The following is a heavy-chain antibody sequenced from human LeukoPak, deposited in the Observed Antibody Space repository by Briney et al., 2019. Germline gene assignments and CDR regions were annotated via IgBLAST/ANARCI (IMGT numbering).Heavy chain of an antibody. CDR3: ARGRISLVAPTTLLY. D-gene: IGHD1-1*01. CDR1: GGTFSSYA. CDR2: IIPIFGTA. Sequence: GASVKLSCKASGGTFSSYAISWVRQAPGQGLEWMGGIIPIFGTANYAQKFQGRVTITADESTSTAYMELSSLRSEDTAVYYCARGRISLVAPTTLLYWGQGTLVTVSS. J-gene: IGHJ4*02. V-gene: IGHV1-69*13.